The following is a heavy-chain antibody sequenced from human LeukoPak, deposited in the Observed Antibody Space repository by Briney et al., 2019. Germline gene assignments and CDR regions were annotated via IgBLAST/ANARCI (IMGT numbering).Heavy chain of an antibody. V-gene: IGHV5-51*01. J-gene: IGHJ5*02. D-gene: IGHD5/OR15-5a*01. CDR3: AKTIASLGSGARYFDP. CDR2: MHPGESAI. Sequence: KVWESLRISCKASGYNFTNYWIAWVRQKPGKGLEWMGIMHPGESAINYSPSFEGQVTISADTCISTAYLEWYSLKASDSAIYYCAKTIASLGSGARYFDPWGQGTMITVSS. CDR1: GYNFTNYW.